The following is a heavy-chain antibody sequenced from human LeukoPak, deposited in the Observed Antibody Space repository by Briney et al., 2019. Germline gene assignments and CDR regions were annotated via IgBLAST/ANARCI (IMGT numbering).Heavy chain of an antibody. CDR1: GFTFSSYI. V-gene: IGHV3-21*01. Sequence: GGSLRLSCAACGFTFSSYIMNWVRQAPGKGLEWVSSISRSSSYIYYADSVEGRFTISRDNAKNSLYLQMNSLRAEDTAVYYCARDRTSGCSGGSCYNGGFDYWGQGTLVTVSS. D-gene: IGHD2-15*01. CDR2: ISRSSSYI. CDR3: ARDRTSGCSGGSCYNGGFDY. J-gene: IGHJ4*02.